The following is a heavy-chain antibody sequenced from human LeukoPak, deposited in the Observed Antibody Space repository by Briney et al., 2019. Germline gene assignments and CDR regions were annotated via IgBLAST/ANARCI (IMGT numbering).Heavy chain of an antibody. D-gene: IGHD5-18*01. V-gene: IGHV4-59*01. CDR3: ARGNSYGSYYFDY. CDR1: GGSISSYY. Sequence: PSETLSLTCTVSGGSISSYYWSWIRQPPGKGLEWIGYIYYSGSTNYNPSLKSRVTISVDTPKNQFSLKLSSVTAADTAVYYCARGNSYGSYYFDYWGQGTLVTVSS. CDR2: IYYSGST. J-gene: IGHJ4*02.